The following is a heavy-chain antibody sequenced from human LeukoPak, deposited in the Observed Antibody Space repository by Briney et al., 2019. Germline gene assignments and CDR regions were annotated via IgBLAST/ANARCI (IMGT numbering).Heavy chain of an antibody. CDR1: GYTFTSYA. Sequence: ASVKVSCKASGYTFTSYAMHWVRQAPGQRLEWVGWINAGNGNTKYSQEFQGRVTITRDTSASTAYMGLSSLRSEDMSVYYCARSDYDFWSGYPAWHAFDIWGQGTMVTVSS. V-gene: IGHV1-3*03. CDR2: INAGNGNT. CDR3: ARSDYDFWSGYPAWHAFDI. D-gene: IGHD3-3*01. J-gene: IGHJ3*02.